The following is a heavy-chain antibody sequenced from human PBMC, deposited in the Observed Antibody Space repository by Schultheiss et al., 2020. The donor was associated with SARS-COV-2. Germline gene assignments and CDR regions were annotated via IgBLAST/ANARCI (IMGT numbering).Heavy chain of an antibody. CDR3: AREQQQLVDY. D-gene: IGHD6-13*01. Sequence: GESLKISCAASGFIFSSFWMHWVRQAPGKGPVWVSAISGSGGSTYYADSVKGRFTISRDNSKNTLYLQMNSLRPEDTAVYFCAREQQQLVDYWGQGTLVTVSS. CDR1: GFIFSSFW. J-gene: IGHJ4*02. CDR2: ISGSGGST. V-gene: IGHV3-23*01.